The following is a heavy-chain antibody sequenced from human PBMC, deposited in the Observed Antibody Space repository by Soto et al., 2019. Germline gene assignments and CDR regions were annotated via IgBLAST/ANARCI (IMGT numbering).Heavy chain of an antibody. Sequence: SETLSLTCTVSGGSISSYYWSWIRQPPGKGLEWIGYIYYSGSTNYNPSLKSRVTISVDTSKNQFSLKVNSVTAADTAVYYCARATTVDPTIDYWGPGNMVTVAS. V-gene: IGHV4-59*01. CDR3: ARATTVDPTIDY. CDR2: IYYSGST. D-gene: IGHD4-17*01. CDR1: GGSISSYY. J-gene: IGHJ4*02.